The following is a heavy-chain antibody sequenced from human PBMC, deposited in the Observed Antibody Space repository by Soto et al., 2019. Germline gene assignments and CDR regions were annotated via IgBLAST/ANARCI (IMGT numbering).Heavy chain of an antibody. D-gene: IGHD2-21*01. V-gene: IGHV3-30*03. J-gene: IGHJ4*02. CDR1: GFTFSSYG. CDR2: ISYDGSNK. CDR3: ARNAYCGGDCIVYYFDY. Sequence: GGSLRLSCAASGFTFSSYGMHWVRQAPGKGLEWVAVISYDGSNKYYADSVKGRFTISRDNSKNTLYLQMNSLRAEDTAVYYCARNAYCGGDCIVYYFDYWGQGTLVTVSS.